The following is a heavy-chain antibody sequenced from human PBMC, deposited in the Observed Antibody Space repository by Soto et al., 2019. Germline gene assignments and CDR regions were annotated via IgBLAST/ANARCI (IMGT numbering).Heavy chain of an antibody. CDR3: ASYCGYCSGGSCYLDAFDI. CDR1: GYTFTSYA. CDR2: INAGNGKT. D-gene: IGHD2-15*01. Sequence: ASVKVSCKASGYTFTSYAMHWVRQAPGQRLEWMGWINAGNGKTKYSQKIQGRVTITRDTSASTAYMELSSLRSEDTEVYYSASYCGYCSGGSCYLDAFDIWGQGTMVTVSS. V-gene: IGHV1-3*01. J-gene: IGHJ3*02.